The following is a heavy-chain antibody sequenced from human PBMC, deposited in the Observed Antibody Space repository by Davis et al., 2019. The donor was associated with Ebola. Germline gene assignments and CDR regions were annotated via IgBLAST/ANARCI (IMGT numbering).Heavy chain of an antibody. J-gene: IGHJ6*02. CDR3: ARDLVVVVAVTHGYYYGMDV. V-gene: IGHV3-21*01. Sequence: GESLKISCVGTGFTFGSYSMTWVREVPGKGLEWVSSISSSSFYIYYADSVKGRFTISRDNAKNSLYLQMNSLRAEDTAVYYCARDLVVVVAVTHGYYYGMDVWGQGTTVTVSS. CDR2: ISSSSFYI. D-gene: IGHD2-15*01. CDR1: GFTFGSYS.